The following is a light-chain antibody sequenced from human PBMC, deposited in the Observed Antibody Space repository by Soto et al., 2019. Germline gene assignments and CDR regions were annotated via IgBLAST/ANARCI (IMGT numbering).Light chain of an antibody. V-gene: IGLV2-8*01. CDR3: SSFAGGGNPVL. J-gene: IGLJ2*01. CDR1: SSDVGGYNY. Sequence: QSVLTQPPSASGSLGQSVIISGTGTSSDVGGYNYVSWHQKHPGKAPKVMIYEVTERPPGVPDRFSGSKSGNTASLTVSGLQAEDEADYYCSSFAGGGNPVLLGGGTKLTVL. CDR2: EVT.